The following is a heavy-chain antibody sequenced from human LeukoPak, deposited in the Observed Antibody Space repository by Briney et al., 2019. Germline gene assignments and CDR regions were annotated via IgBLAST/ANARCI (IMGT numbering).Heavy chain of an antibody. V-gene: IGHV4-39*01. CDR2: IYDSGST. CDR1: GASISGSGYY. D-gene: IGHD1-26*01. CDR3: AKSGGYGLIDY. J-gene: IGHJ4*02. Sequence: PSETLSLTCTVSGASISGSGYYWGWIRQPPGKGLEWIGNIYDSGSTYYNASLQSRVTISIDTCKNQFSLRLSSVTAADTAMYYCAKSGGYGLIDYWGQGTLVTVSS.